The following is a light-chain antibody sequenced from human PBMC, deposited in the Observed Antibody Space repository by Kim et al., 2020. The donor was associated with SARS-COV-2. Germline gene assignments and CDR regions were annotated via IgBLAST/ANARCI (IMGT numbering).Light chain of an antibody. CDR3: SSRDSSDNHQV. CDR1: SLRSYY. V-gene: IGLV3-19*01. Sequence: SSELTQDPAMSVALGQTVRITCQGDSLRSYYASWYQQKPGQAPVLVIYGKNNWPSGIPDRFSGSSSGNTASLTITGAQAEDEADYYCSSRDSSDNHQVFGAGTKVTVL. CDR2: GKN. J-gene: IGLJ1*01.